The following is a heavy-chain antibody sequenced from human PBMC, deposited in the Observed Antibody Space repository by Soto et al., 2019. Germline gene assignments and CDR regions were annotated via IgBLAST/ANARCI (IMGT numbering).Heavy chain of an antibody. J-gene: IGHJ4*02. CDR2: IYYSGST. CDR3: ARLVVVAAIEIVGIDY. V-gene: IGHV4-31*03. Sequence: SETLSLTCTVSGGSISSGGYYWSWIRQHPGKGLEWIGYIYYSGSTYYNPSLKSRVTISVDTSKNQFSLKLSSVTAADTAVYYCARLVVVAAIEIVGIDYWGQGTLVTVSS. D-gene: IGHD2-15*01. CDR1: GGSISSGGYY.